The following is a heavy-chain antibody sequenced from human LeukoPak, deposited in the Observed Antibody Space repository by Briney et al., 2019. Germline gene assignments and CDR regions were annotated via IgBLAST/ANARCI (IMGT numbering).Heavy chain of an antibody. Sequence: GGSLRLSCAASEFSVSSNYMTWVRQAPGKGLEWVSAISGSGGSTYYADSVKGRFTISRDNSKNTLYLQMNSLRAEDTAVYYCAKDLHGDRRLDAFDIWGQGTMVTISS. D-gene: IGHD7-27*01. J-gene: IGHJ3*02. CDR3: AKDLHGDRRLDAFDI. CDR1: EFSVSSNY. CDR2: ISGSGGST. V-gene: IGHV3-23*01.